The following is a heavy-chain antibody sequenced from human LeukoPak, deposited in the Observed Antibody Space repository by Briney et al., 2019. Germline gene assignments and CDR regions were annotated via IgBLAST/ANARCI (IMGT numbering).Heavy chain of an antibody. Sequence: GGSLRLSCAASGFTFSSYAMSWVRQAPGKGLEWVSAISGSGGSTYYADSVKGRFTISRDNSKNTLYLQMNSLRAEYSAVDYCPKQKELLWFGELLPFYYSGQGSLVTVSS. CDR3: PKQKELLWFGELLPFYY. CDR2: ISGSGGST. J-gene: IGHJ4*02. D-gene: IGHD3-10*01. V-gene: IGHV3-23*01. CDR1: GFTFSSYA.